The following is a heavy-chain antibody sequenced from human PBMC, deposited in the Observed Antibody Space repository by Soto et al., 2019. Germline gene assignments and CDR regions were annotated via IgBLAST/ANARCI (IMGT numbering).Heavy chain of an antibody. D-gene: IGHD3-16*01. Sequence: GWSLRLSCTASGFMFSTYLMSWVRQAPGKGLEWVANIRQGGNEKFHVDSVKGRFTISRDNAKKSLYLQMNSLRAEDTAVYYCVGALTYEVPYYYYGMDVWGQGTTVTVSS. V-gene: IGHV3-7*01. CDR3: VGALTYEVPYYYYGMDV. CDR2: IRQGGNEK. J-gene: IGHJ6*02. CDR1: GFMFSTYL.